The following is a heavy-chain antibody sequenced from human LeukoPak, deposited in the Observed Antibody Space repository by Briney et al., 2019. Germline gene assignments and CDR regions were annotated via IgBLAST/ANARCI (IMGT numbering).Heavy chain of an antibody. Sequence: GGSLRLSCAASGFIFKDTGMHWVRQAPGKSPEWLTIIWYDGSTKYYAAYVKGRFTISRDNSKNTLYLQMNSLRAEDTAVYYCAKDQGTYYDFWSGYRSWFDPWGQGTLVTVSS. CDR3: AKDQGTYYDFWSGYRSWFDP. D-gene: IGHD3-3*01. CDR1: GFIFKDTG. CDR2: IWYDGSTK. J-gene: IGHJ5*02. V-gene: IGHV3-33*06.